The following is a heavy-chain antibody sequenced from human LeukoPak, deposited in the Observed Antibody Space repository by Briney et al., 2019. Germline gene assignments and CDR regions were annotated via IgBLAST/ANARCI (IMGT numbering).Heavy chain of an antibody. CDR2: MRYNGANK. J-gene: IGHJ6*04. CDR1: GFNFSSYG. V-gene: IGHV3-30*02. CDR3: ARGPTDYSYGSERPSRNLDV. D-gene: IGHD5-18*01. Sequence: GGSLRLSCAASGFNFSSYGIHWVRQAPGKGLEWVAFMRYNGANKDYADSVKGRFTISRDNAKNSLYLQMNSLRAEDTAVYYCARGPTDYSYGSERPSRNLDVWGKGTTVTVSS.